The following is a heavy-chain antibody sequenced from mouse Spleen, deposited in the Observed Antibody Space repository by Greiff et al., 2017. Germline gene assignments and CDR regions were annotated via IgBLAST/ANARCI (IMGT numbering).Heavy chain of an antibody. D-gene: IGHD2-3*01. Sequence: VQLQQPGAELVKPGASVKMSCKASGYTFTSYWITWVKQRPGQGLEWIGDIYPGSGSTNYNEKFKSKATLTVDTSSSTAYMQLSSLTSEDSAVYYCARFDGYYSDWYFDVWGAGTTVTVSS. V-gene: IGHV1-55*01. CDR3: ARFDGYYSDWYFDV. CDR2: IYPGSGST. J-gene: IGHJ1*01. CDR1: GYTFTSYW.